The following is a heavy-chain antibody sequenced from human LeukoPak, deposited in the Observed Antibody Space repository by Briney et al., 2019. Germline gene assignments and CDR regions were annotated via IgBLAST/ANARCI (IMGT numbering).Heavy chain of an antibody. CDR1: GGSFSGYY. D-gene: IGHD6-19*01. Sequence: SETLSLTCAVYGGSFSGYYWSWIRQPPGKGLEWIGEINHSGSTYYNPSLKSRVTISVDTSKNQFSLKLSSVTAADTAVYYCARVAGCFDYWGQGTLVTVSS. CDR3: ARVAGCFDY. J-gene: IGHJ4*02. V-gene: IGHV4-34*01. CDR2: INHSGST.